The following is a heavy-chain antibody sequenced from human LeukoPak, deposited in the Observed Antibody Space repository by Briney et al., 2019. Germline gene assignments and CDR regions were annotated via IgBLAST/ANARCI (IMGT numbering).Heavy chain of an antibody. J-gene: IGHJ4*02. V-gene: IGHV4-59*08. CDR3: AGAYSSSWYFDY. CDR1: GGSISSYY. CDR2: IYYSGST. D-gene: IGHD6-13*01. Sequence: SETLSLTCTVSGGSISSYYWSWIRQPPGKGLEWIGYIYYSGSTNYNPSLKSRVNISVDTSKNQFSLKLSSVTAADTAVYYCAGAYSSSWYFDYWGQGTLVTVSS.